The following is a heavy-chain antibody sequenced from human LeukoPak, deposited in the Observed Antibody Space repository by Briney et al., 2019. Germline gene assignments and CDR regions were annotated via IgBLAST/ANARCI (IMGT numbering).Heavy chain of an antibody. Sequence: GASVKVSCKASGYTFTSYGISWVRQAPGQGLEWMGRIRVYNGHTNYAQSLQGRVTMTTDTSTGTAYMEVTSLRSDDTAVYYCARVVNNFYFFDFWGQGTLVTVSS. CDR3: ARVVNNFYFFDF. CDR2: IRVYNGHT. V-gene: IGHV1-18*01. D-gene: IGHD1-1*01. J-gene: IGHJ4*02. CDR1: GYTFTSYG.